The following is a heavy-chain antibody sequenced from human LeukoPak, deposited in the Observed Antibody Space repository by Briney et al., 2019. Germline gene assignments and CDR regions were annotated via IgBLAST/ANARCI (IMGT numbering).Heavy chain of an antibody. Sequence: SETLSLTCTVSGVSISSSSYYWGWIRQPPGKGLEWVVSIYYIGSTYYNPSLKSRVTISVDTSKNQFSLKLSSVTAADTAVYYCARGQYYYDSSGYSGYYFDYWGQGTLVTVSS. CDR2: IYYIGST. CDR1: GVSISSSSYY. D-gene: IGHD3-22*01. V-gene: IGHV4-39*07. J-gene: IGHJ4*02. CDR3: ARGQYYYDSSGYSGYYFDY.